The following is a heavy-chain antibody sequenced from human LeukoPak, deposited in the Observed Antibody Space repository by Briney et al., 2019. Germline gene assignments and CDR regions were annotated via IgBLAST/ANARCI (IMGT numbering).Heavy chain of an antibody. J-gene: IGHJ4*02. Sequence: GGSLRLPCVASRFTFSYYWMHWVRRAPGKGLVWVSRINTDGSNASYADSVKGRFTISRDNAKNTLYLQMNSLRAEDTALYYCARSRNGSFDYWGQGTLVTVSS. V-gene: IGHV3-74*01. D-gene: IGHD6-25*01. CDR1: RFTFSYYW. CDR3: ARSRNGSFDY. CDR2: INTDGSNA.